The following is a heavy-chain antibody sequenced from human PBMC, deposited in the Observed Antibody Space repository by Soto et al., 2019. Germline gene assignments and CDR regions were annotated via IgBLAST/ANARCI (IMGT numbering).Heavy chain of an antibody. J-gene: IGHJ4*02. CDR3: ARGVIAAAAPYYFDY. D-gene: IGHD6-13*01. Sequence: LWGSLRLSCAASGFTFSSYAMHWVRQAPGKGLEWVAVISYDGSNKYYADSVKGRFTISRDNSKNTLYLQMNSLRAEDTAVYYCARGVIAAAAPYYFDYWGQGTLVTVSS. V-gene: IGHV3-30-3*01. CDR2: ISYDGSNK. CDR1: GFTFSSYA.